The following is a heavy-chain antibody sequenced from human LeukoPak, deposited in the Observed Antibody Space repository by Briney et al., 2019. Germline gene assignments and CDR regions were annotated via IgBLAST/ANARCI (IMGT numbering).Heavy chain of an antibody. Sequence: SETLSLTCTVSGGSISSYYWSWIRQPPGKGLEWIGYIYYSGSTNYNPSLKSRVTISVDTSKNQFSLKLSSVTAADTAVYYCARDPTYSSGWYLYWYFDLWGRGTLVTVSS. V-gene: IGHV4-59*12. D-gene: IGHD6-19*01. CDR3: ARDPTYSSGWYLYWYFDL. J-gene: IGHJ2*01. CDR2: IYYSGST. CDR1: GGSISSYY.